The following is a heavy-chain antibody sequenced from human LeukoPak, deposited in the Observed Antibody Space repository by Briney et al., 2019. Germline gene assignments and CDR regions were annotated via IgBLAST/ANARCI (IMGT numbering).Heavy chain of an antibody. CDR2: ISSSSSTI. CDR1: GFTFSSSW. J-gene: IGHJ4*02. CDR3: ARDWGTYFDY. Sequence: GGSLRLSCVASGFTFSSSWMNWVRQAPGKGLEWVSYISSSSSTIYYADSVKGRFTISRDNAKNSLYLQMNSLRAEDTAVYYCARDWGTYFDYWGQGTLVTVSS. D-gene: IGHD3-16*01. V-gene: IGHV3-48*01.